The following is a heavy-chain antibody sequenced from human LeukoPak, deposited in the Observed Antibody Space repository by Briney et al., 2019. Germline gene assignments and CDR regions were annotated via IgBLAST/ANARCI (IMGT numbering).Heavy chain of an antibody. CDR3: ARQSQSSGSYVPDY. CDR2: IYYSGST. Sequence: SETLSLTCTVSGGSISSSSYYWGWIRQPPGKGLEWIGSIYYSGSTYYNPSLKSRVTISVDTSKNQFSLKLSSVTAADTAVYYCARQSQSSGSYVPDYWGQGTLVTVSS. D-gene: IGHD1-26*01. J-gene: IGHJ4*02. V-gene: IGHV4-39*01. CDR1: GGSISSSSYY.